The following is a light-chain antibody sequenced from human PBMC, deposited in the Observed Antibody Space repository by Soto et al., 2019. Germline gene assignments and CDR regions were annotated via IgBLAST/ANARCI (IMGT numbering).Light chain of an antibody. Sequence: DIQMTQSPSSLSASVGDRVTITCRASQSISSLLAWYQQKPGKAPKLLIYKASSLESGVPSRFSGSGSGTEFTLTISSLQPDDFATYYCQQYNSYTWTSGTWTFGQGTKVDIK. CDR2: KAS. V-gene: IGKV1-5*03. J-gene: IGKJ1*01. CDR3: QQYNSYTWTSGTWT. CDR1: QSISSL.